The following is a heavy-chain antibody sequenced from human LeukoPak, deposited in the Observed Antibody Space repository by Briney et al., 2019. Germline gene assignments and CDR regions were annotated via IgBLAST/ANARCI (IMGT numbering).Heavy chain of an antibody. V-gene: IGHV1-69*05. CDR2: IIPMFGTA. CDR1: GGTFSSYA. Sequence: SVKVSCKASGGTFSSYAWVRQAPGQGLEWMGGIIPMFGTAKYAQKFQGRVTMTRDTSTSTVYMELSSLRSEDTAVYYCARDFSEYYYDSSGLLNNWFDPWGQGTLVTVSS. CDR3: ARDFSEYYYDSSGLLNNWFDP. J-gene: IGHJ5*02. D-gene: IGHD3-22*01.